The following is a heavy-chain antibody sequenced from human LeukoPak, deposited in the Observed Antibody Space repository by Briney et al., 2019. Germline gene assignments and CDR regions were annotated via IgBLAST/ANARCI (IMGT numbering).Heavy chain of an antibody. CDR2: INHSGST. D-gene: IGHD2-15*01. Sequence: SETLSLTCAVYGGSFSGYYWNWIRQPPGKGLEWIGEINHSGSTNYNSSLKSRVTISVDTSKNQFSLKLSSVTAADTAVYYCARGTHDCSGGSCYWYFDYWGQGTLVTVSS. CDR1: GGSFSGYY. V-gene: IGHV4-34*01. J-gene: IGHJ4*02. CDR3: ARGTHDCSGGSCYWYFDY.